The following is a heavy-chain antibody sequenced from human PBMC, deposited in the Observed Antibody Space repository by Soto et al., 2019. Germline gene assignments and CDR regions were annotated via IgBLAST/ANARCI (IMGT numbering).Heavy chain of an antibody. J-gene: IGHJ4*02. CDR2: IYGDNDK. Sequence: SGPTLVNPTQTLTVTCTFSGFSLSNSGVGVAWIRQPPGKALEWLALIYGDNDKRYRPSLKTRLTITKDTSKNQVVLTMTNMDPVDTATYYCAHCTLHDYGDYDPGTSHVFDSWGQGTLVTVSS. D-gene: IGHD4-17*01. CDR1: GFSLSNSGVG. CDR3: AHCTLHDYGDYDPGTSHVFDS. V-gene: IGHV2-5*02.